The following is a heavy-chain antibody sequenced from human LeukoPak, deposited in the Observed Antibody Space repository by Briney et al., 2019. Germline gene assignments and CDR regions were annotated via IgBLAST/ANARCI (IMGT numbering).Heavy chain of an antibody. J-gene: IGHJ4*02. CDR1: GFTFSDYS. V-gene: IGHV3-48*04. D-gene: IGHD5-12*01. CDR2: VGISSGNT. Sequence: PGGSLRLSCAASGFTFSDYSMNWVRQAPGKGLEWISYVGISSGNTKYADSVKGRFTISGDSAKNSEFLQMNSLRVEDTAVYYCARDHRYAFDNWGQGTLVTVSS. CDR3: ARDHRYAFDN.